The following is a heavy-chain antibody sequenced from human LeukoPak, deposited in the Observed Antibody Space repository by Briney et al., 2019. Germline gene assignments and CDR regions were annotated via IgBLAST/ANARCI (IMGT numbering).Heavy chain of an antibody. D-gene: IGHD3-3*01. CDR3: AKERFLEWFLPGD. Sequence: GGSLRLSCAASGFTFSNYAMSWVRQAPGKGLEWVSGISGSGGSIYYADSVKGRFTISRDNSKNTLYLQMNSLRAEDTAVYYCAKERFLEWFLPGDWGQGTLVTVSS. V-gene: IGHV3-23*01. CDR1: GFTFSNYA. J-gene: IGHJ4*02. CDR2: ISGSGGSI.